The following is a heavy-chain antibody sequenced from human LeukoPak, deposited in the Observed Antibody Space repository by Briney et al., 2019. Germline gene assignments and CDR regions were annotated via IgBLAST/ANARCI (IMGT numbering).Heavy chain of an antibody. D-gene: IGHD6-19*01. J-gene: IGHJ4*02. Sequence: GGSLRLSCAASGSTFSSYDMHWVRQPIGKSLEWVSAIGVAGDTYYPGSVKGRFTISRENAKNSLYLQMDSLRAGDTAVYYCVRGVAGSDYWGQGTLVTVSS. CDR2: IGVAGDT. V-gene: IGHV3-13*01. CDR3: VRGVAGSDY. CDR1: GSTFSSYD.